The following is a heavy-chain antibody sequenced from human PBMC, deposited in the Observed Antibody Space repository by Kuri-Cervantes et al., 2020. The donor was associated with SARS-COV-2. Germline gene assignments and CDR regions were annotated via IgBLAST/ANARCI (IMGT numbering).Heavy chain of an antibody. CDR2: ISGSGGST. CDR1: GFTFSSYA. V-gene: IGHV3-23*01. J-gene: IGHJ4*02. D-gene: IGHD3-3*01. CDR3: ASVDFWSGYYLDY. Sequence: GESLKISCAASGFTFSSYAMSWVRQAPGKGLEWVSAISGSGGSTYYADSVKGRFTISRDNAKNSLYLQMNSLRAEDTAVYYCASVDFWSGYYLDYWGQGTLVTVSS.